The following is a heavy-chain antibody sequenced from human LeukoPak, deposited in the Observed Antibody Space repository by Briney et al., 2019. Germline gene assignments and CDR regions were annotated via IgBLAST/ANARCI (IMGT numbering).Heavy chain of an antibody. Sequence: ASVKVSCKASGYTFTGYYMHWVRQAPGQGLEWMGWINPNSGGTNYAQKFQGRVTMTRDTSISTAYMELSRLRSDDTAVYYCARTLTDEYYFDYWGQGTLVTVSS. V-gene: IGHV1-2*02. J-gene: IGHJ4*02. CDR2: INPNSGGT. CDR1: GYTFTGYY. CDR3: ARTLTDEYYFDY.